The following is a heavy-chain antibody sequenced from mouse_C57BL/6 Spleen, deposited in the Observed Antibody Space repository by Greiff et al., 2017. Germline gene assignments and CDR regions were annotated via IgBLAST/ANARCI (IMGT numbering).Heavy chain of an antibody. D-gene: IGHD2-2*01. CDR1: GYTFTSYG. V-gene: IGHV1-81*01. Sequence: QVQLKESGAELARPGASVKLSCKASGYTFTSYGISWVKQRTGQGLEWIGEIYPRSGNTYYNEKFKGKATLTADKSSSTAYMELRSLTSEDSAVYFCARSYGYDCFAYWGQGTLVTVSA. J-gene: IGHJ3*01. CDR3: ARSYGYDCFAY. CDR2: IYPRSGNT.